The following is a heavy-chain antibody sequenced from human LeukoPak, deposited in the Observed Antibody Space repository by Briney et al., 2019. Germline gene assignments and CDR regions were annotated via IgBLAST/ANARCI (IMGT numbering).Heavy chain of an antibody. J-gene: IGHJ6*03. CDR2: IKQDGSEK. CDR3: ARSSSGSGGYYMDV. CDR1: GFTFSDYY. Sequence: GGSLRLSCAASGFTFSDYYMSWIRQAPGKGLEWVANIKQDGSEKYYVDSVKGRFTISRDNAKNSLYLQMNSLRAEDTAVYYCARSSSGSGGYYMDVWGKGTTVTVSS. V-gene: IGHV3-7*01. D-gene: IGHD1-26*01.